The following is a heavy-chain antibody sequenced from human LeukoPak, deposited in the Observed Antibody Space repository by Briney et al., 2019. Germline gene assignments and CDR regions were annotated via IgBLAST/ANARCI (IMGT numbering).Heavy chain of an antibody. V-gene: IGHV1-69*05. CDR1: GGTFSSYA. CDR2: ITPIFGTA. D-gene: IGHD3-16*01. J-gene: IGHJ3*02. CDR3: ARARWRGGFAFDI. Sequence: SVKVSCKASGGTFSSYAISWVRQAPGQGLEWMGGITPIFGTANYAQKFQGRVTITTDESTSTAYMELSSLRSEDTAVYYCARARWRGGFAFDIWGQGTMVTVSS.